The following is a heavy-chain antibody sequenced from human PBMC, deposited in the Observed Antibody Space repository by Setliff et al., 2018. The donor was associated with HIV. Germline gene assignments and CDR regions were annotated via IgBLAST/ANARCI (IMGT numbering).Heavy chain of an antibody. J-gene: IGHJ5*02. CDR3: ARDGSEHYPLEGWLDP. Sequence: SETLSLTCTVSGGPISSHYWSWMRQAAGKGLEWIGRIDARGSANYNPSLNSRVTISVDTSKNHFSLTLSSVTAADTAVYYCARDGSEHYPLEGWLDPWGQGTLVTVSS. CDR2: IDARGSA. V-gene: IGHV4-4*07. CDR1: GGPISSHY. D-gene: IGHD3-3*02.